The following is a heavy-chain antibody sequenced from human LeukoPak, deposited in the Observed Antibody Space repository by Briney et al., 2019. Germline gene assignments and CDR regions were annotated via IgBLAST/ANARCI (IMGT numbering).Heavy chain of an antibody. Sequence: SETLSLTCTVSGGSISSSSFYWGWIRQPPGKGLEWIGSIYYSGNTYYNPSLKSRVTISVDTSKNQFSLKLSSVTAADTAVYYCARAGGYSYGLFFDYWGQGTLVTVSS. V-gene: IGHV4-39*07. CDR2: IYYSGNT. CDR3: ARAGGYSYGLFFDY. D-gene: IGHD5-18*01. J-gene: IGHJ4*02. CDR1: GGSISSSSFY.